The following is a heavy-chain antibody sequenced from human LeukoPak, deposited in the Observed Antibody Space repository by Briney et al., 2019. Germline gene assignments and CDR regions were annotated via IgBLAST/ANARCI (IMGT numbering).Heavy chain of an antibody. J-gene: IGHJ4*02. CDR2: ISFDGSDR. CDR1: GFTFSSYG. V-gene: IGHV3-30*03. D-gene: IGHD1-26*01. Sequence: GGSLRLSCAASGFTFSSYGMHWVRQAPGKGLEWVAVISFDGSDRYYADSVKGRSTISRDNSKNTLYLQMNSLRAEDTAVYYCARGRIVGATGFDYWGQGTLVTVSS. CDR3: ARGRIVGATGFDY.